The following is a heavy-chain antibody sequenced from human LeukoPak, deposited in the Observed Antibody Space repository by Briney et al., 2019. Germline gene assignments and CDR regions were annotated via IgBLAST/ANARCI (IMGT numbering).Heavy chain of an antibody. Sequence: SETLSLICTVSGGSISGYYWSWIRQPPGKGLEWIGDIYYSGSTIYNPSLKSRVTTSVDTPKNQFSLRLSSVTAADTAVYFCARLADGYNYFDSWGQGTLVTVSS. V-gene: IGHV4-59*01. D-gene: IGHD5-24*01. CDR3: ARLADGYNYFDS. CDR1: GGSISGYY. CDR2: IYYSGST. J-gene: IGHJ4*02.